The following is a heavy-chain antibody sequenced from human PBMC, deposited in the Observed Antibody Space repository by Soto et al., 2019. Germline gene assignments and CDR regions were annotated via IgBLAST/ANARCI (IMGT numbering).Heavy chain of an antibody. Sequence: SETLSLTCTVSGGSISSYYWSWIRQPPGKGLEWIGYIYYSGSTNYNPSLKSRVTISVDTSKNQFSLKLSSVTAADTAVYYCARGLYYDFWSGSDNNWFDPWGQGTLVTVSS. J-gene: IGHJ5*02. CDR3: ARGLYYDFWSGSDNNWFDP. V-gene: IGHV4-59*01. CDR1: GGSISSYY. D-gene: IGHD3-3*01. CDR2: IYYSGST.